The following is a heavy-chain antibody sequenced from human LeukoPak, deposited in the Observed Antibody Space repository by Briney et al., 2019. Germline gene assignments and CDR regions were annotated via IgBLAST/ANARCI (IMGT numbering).Heavy chain of an antibody. CDR3: ARDHPYSSSWYWGGYYFDY. CDR1: GFTFSRYA. V-gene: IGHV3-23*01. Sequence: GGSLRLSCETSGFTFSRYAMTWVRQAPGKGLEWVSTIGGLGESTNYGDSVKGRFTISRDNSKNTLYLQMNSLRAEDTAVYYCARDHPYSSSWYWGGYYFDYWGQGTLVTVSS. CDR2: IGGLGEST. D-gene: IGHD6-13*01. J-gene: IGHJ4*02.